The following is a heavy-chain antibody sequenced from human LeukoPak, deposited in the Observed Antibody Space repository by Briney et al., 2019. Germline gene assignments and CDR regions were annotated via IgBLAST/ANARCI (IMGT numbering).Heavy chain of an antibody. CDR1: GFTFSGYS. Sequence: PGGSLRLSCAASGFTFSGYSMNWVRQAPGKGLEWVSSISSSSSYIYYADSVKGRFTISRDNAKNSLYLQMNSLRAEDTAVYYCARGVGATGGYWGQGTLVTVSS. J-gene: IGHJ4*02. CDR2: ISSSSSYI. D-gene: IGHD1-26*01. CDR3: ARGVGATGGY. V-gene: IGHV3-21*01.